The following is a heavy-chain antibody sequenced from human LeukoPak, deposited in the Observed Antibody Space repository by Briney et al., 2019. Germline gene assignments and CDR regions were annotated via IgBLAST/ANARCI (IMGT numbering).Heavy chain of an antibody. V-gene: IGHV3-74*01. CDR2: IDGNGRTT. Sequence: PGGSLRLSCAASGFTFSSEWMHWVRQAPGRGLVWISHIDGNGRTTNYGDSVRGRFTISRDNSKNTLYLQMNSLRAEDTAVYYCARDQSSGLIDYWGQGTLVTVSS. CDR3: ARDQSSGLIDY. J-gene: IGHJ4*02. D-gene: IGHD6-19*01. CDR1: GFTFSSEW.